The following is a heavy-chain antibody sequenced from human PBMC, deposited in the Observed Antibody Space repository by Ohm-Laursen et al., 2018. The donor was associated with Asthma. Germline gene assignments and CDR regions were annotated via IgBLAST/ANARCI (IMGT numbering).Heavy chain of an antibody. CDR1: GYTFSRYS. CDR3: ARIGPEWELPGREYSLHH. D-gene: IGHD1-26*01. V-gene: IGHV3-21*01. J-gene: IGHJ1*01. Sequence: LSLTCAVSGYTFSRYSIHWVRQIPGKGLEWVASISTASSFIYYADSVRGRFTTSRDNARNSVYLQMNSLRAEDTALYYCARIGPEWELPGREYSLHHWGEGTLVTVSS. CDR2: ISTASSFI.